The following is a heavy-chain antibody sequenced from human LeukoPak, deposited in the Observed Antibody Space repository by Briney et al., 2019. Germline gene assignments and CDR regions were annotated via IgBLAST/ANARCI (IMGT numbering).Heavy chain of an antibody. CDR3: ARTIAAAGSLVWFDP. J-gene: IGHJ5*02. CDR2: INPSGGST. V-gene: IGHV1-46*01. Sequence: ASVKVSCKASGYTFTSYYMHWVRQAPGQGLEWMGIINPSGGSTSYAQKFQGRVTMTWDTSTSTVYMELSSLRSEDTAVYYCARTIAAAGSLVWFDPWGQGTLVTISS. CDR1: GYTFTSYY. D-gene: IGHD6-13*01.